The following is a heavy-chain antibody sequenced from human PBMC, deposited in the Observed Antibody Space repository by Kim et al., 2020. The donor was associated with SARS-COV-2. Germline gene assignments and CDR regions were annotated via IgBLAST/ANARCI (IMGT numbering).Heavy chain of an antibody. D-gene: IGHD3-22*01. CDR2: INPSGGST. J-gene: IGHJ5*02. CDR1: GYTFTSYY. Sequence: PSVNVSCKASGYTFTSYYMHWVRQAPGQGLEWMGIINPSGGSTSYAQKFQGKTTMTRDTSTSPGYRELSSLRSEDTAVYYCARGYYYDSSAEYNWFDPWGQGTLVTVSS. V-gene: IGHV1-46*01. CDR3: ARGYYYDSSAEYNWFDP.